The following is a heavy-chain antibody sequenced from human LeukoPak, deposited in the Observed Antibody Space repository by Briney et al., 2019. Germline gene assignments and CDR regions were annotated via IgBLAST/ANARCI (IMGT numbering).Heavy chain of an antibody. Sequence: GGSLRLSCAASRFTFNSYAMSWVRQAPGKGLEWVSVIGGSNGITFYVGSVKGRFTISRDNSKDTLYLQMNSLRAEDTAVYYCAKGGDGYNYYFDYWGQETLVTVSS. D-gene: IGHD5-24*01. CDR2: IGGSNGIT. CDR3: AKGGDGYNYYFDY. CDR1: RFTFNSYA. J-gene: IGHJ4*02. V-gene: IGHV3-23*01.